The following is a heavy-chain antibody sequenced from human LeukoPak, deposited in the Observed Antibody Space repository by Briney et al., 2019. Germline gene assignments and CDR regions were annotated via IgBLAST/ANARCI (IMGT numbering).Heavy chain of an antibody. Sequence: GGSLRLSCAASGFTFNDQAMYWVRQAPGKGLEWVSGINWNSDNIGYADSVKGRFTISRDDAKNSLFLQMNSLRAEETALYYCARASYYYDTTGLGAVDIWGQGTLVTVSS. D-gene: IGHD3-22*01. V-gene: IGHV3-9*01. CDR2: INWNSDNI. J-gene: IGHJ3*02. CDR3: ARASYYYDTTGLGAVDI. CDR1: GFTFNDQA.